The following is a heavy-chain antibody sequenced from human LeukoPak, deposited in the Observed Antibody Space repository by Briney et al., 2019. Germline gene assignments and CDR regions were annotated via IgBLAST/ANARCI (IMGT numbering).Heavy chain of an antibody. D-gene: IGHD3-10*01. Sequence: ASVKVSCKASGYTFTDYYMHWVRQAPGQGLEWMAWINPNSGVTNYAQKFQGRVTMTTDTSINTAYMEVSRLTFDDTAIYYCATGWAYGVIITPPGYWGQGTLVTVSS. CDR2: INPNSGVT. CDR3: ATGWAYGVIITPPGY. J-gene: IGHJ4*02. CDR1: GYTFTDYY. V-gene: IGHV1-2*02.